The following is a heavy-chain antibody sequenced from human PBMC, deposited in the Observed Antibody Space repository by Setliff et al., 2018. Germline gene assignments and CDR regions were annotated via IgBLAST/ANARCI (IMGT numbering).Heavy chain of an antibody. V-gene: IGHV1-18*01. D-gene: IGHD3-10*01. CDR2: ISPYTGNT. J-gene: IGHJ6*02. CDR1: GYTFTNYG. Sequence: ASVKVSCKTSGYTFTNYGITWVRQAPGQGLEWMGWISPYTGNTYSAQRFQGRVTLTTDTSTSTAYMALRSLRSDDTAMFYCARVVYYASGSSLSYGMDVWGQGTAVTVSS. CDR3: ARVVYYASGSSLSYGMDV.